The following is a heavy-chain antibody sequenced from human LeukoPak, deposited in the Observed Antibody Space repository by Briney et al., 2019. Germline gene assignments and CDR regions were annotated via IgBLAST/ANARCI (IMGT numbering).Heavy chain of an antibody. J-gene: IGHJ6*02. CDR3: AREVQGYRYGMDV. V-gene: IGHV1-2*06. CDR1: GYTFTGYY. D-gene: IGHD5-18*01. CDR2: INPNSGGT. Sequence: ASVKVSCKASGYTFTGYYMHWVRHAPGQGLEWMGRINPNSGGTNYAQKFQGRVTMTRDTSISTAYMELSRLRSDDTAVYYCAREVQGYRYGMDVWGQGTTVTVSS.